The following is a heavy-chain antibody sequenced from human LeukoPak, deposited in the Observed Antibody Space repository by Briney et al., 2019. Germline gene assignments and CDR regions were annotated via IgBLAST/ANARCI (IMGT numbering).Heavy chain of an antibody. V-gene: IGHV3-23*01. D-gene: IGHD3-16*01. Sequence: GGSLRLPCAASGFTLRRQEMSWARQAPGSGLEWVSGITGSGGSTYYADSVKGRLTISRDNSKNTLYLQLNSLRAEDTAVYYCAIGNWGGRLNGYLHRWGRGGLVRVSS. CDR3: AIGNWGGRLNGYLHR. CDR1: GFTLRRQE. CDR2: ITGSGGST. J-gene: IGHJ2*01.